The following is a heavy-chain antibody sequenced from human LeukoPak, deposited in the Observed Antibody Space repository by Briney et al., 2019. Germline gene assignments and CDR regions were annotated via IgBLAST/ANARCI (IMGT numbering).Heavy chain of an antibody. J-gene: IGHJ5*02. CDR3: ARGGRQNAKTGTKGNWFDP. CDR1: GYTFTSYY. CDR2: INPNSGGT. Sequence: ASVKVSCKASGYTFTSYYMHWVRQAPGQGLEWMGWINPNSGGTNYGQKFQGRVTMTRDTSISTAYMELSRLRSDDTAVYYCARGGRQNAKTGTKGNWFDPWGQGTLVTVSS. D-gene: IGHD1-1*01. V-gene: IGHV1-2*02.